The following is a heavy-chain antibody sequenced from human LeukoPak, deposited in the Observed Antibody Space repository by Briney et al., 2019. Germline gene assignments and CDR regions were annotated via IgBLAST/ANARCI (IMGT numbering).Heavy chain of an antibody. Sequence: ASVKVSCKVSGYTLTELSMHWVRQAPGKGLEWMGGFDPEDGETIYAQKFQGRVTMTRDTSTSTVYMELSSLRSEDTAVYYCARFIVGATYFDYWGQGTLVTVSS. CDR2: FDPEDGET. CDR1: GYTLTELS. D-gene: IGHD1-26*01. V-gene: IGHV1-24*01. CDR3: ARFIVGATYFDY. J-gene: IGHJ4*02.